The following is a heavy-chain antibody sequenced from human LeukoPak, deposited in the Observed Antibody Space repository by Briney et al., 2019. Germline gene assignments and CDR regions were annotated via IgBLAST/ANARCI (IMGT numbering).Heavy chain of an antibody. CDR2: IYHSGST. CDR3: ARDSEPAAISIDMDV. CDR1: GYSISSGYY. Sequence: PSETLSLTCTVSGYSISSGYYWGWIRQPPGKGLEWIGSIYHSGSTYYNPSLKSRVTISVDTSKNQFSLKLSSVTAADTAVYYCARDSEPAAISIDMDVWGKGTTVTVSS. J-gene: IGHJ6*03. D-gene: IGHD2-2*02. V-gene: IGHV4-38-2*02.